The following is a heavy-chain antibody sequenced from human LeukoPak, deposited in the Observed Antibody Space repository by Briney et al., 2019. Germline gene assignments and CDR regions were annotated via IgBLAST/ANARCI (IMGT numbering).Heavy chain of an antibody. V-gene: IGHV3-30*18. D-gene: IGHD6-19*01. J-gene: IGHJ3*02. CDR1: GFTFAGYG. Sequence: GGSLRLSCTASGFTFAGYGMHWVRQAPGKGLEWVALIIYDGSNKYHVDSVKGRFTVSRDNSKNTLYLQMNSLRAEDTAVYYCVKVPRSGCCAFDIWGLGTMVTASS. CDR2: IIYDGSNK. CDR3: VKVPRSGCCAFDI.